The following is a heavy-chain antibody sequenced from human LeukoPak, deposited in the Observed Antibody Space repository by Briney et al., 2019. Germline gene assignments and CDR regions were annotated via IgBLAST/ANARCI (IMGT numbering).Heavy chain of an antibody. CDR2: IYHSGST. Sequence: SETLSLTCAVSGGSISSSNWWSWVRQPPGKGLEWIGEIYHSGSTNYNPSLKSRVTISVDKSKNQFSLKLSSVTAADTAVYYCARDRNWCSSTSCYGGHFDYWGQGTLVTVSS. J-gene: IGHJ4*02. V-gene: IGHV4-4*02. CDR1: GGSISSSNW. D-gene: IGHD2-2*01. CDR3: ARDRNWCSSTSCYGGHFDY.